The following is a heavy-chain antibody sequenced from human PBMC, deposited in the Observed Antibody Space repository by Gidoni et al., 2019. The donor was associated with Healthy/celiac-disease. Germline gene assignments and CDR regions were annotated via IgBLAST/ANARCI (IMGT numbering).Heavy chain of an antibody. CDR1: GFTFSSYA. D-gene: IGHD6-13*01. J-gene: IGHJ5*02. CDR2: ISYDGSNK. V-gene: IGHV3-30-3*01. Sequence: QVQLVESGGGVVQPGRSLRLSCADSGFTFSSYAMHWVRQAPGKGLEWVAVISYDGSNKYYADSVKGRFTISRDNSKNTLYLQMNSLRAEDTAVYYCARDIGQQLPSQGSFDWFDPWGQGTLVTVSS. CDR3: ARDIGQQLPSQGSFDWFDP.